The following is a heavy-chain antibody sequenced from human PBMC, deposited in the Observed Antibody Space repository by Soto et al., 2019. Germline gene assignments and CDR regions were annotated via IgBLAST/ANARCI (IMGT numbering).Heavy chain of an antibody. Sequence: SVKVSCKASGFTFTSSAVQCVRQARGQRLEWIGWIVVGSGNTNYAQKFQERVTITRDMSTSTAYMELSSLRSEDTAVYYCAAEESGGYYYYGMDVWGQGTTVTVSS. D-gene: IGHD3-3*01. J-gene: IGHJ6*02. CDR2: IVVGSGNT. V-gene: IGHV1-58*01. CDR3: AAEESGGYYYYGMDV. CDR1: GFTFTSSA.